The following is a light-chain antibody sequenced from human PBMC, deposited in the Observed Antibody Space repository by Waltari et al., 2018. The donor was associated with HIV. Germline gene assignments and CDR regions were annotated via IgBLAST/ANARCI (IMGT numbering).Light chain of an antibody. Sequence: QSVLTQPPSASRSPGQRVLMSCSGTNSNIGNNFVSWFHQVPGGAPKLGIYRNDQLPSGVPDRFSAAKSGSSATLAITGLQSDDEAAYHCASWDDSLSHWVFGGGTKLTV. J-gene: IGLJ3*02. CDR2: RND. CDR1: NSNIGNNF. CDR3: ASWDDSLSHWV. V-gene: IGLV1-47*01.